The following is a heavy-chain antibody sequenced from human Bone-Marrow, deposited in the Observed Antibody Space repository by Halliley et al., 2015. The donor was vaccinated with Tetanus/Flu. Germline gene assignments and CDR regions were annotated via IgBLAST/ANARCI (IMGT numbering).Heavy chain of an antibody. J-gene: IGHJ4*02. V-gene: IGHV4-4*02. CDR3: AGDGDNDY. D-gene: IGHD3-10*01. CDR1: GGSISSGNW. Sequence: TLSLTCIVSGGSISSGNWWTWVRQSPGKGLDWMGEIYPGGSTNYNPSPKSRLTLSLDKSKNRFSLELRSVTAADTAVYYCAGDGDNDYWGQGTLVTVAS. CDR2: IYPGGST.